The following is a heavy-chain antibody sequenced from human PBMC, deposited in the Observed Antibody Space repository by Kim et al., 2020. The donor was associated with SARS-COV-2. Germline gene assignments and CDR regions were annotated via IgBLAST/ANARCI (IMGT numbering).Heavy chain of an antibody. CDR2: MHYSGTT. CDR1: GDSINNFY. V-gene: IGHV4-59*03. J-gene: IGHJ4*02. D-gene: IGHD2-21*01. Sequence: SETLSLTCTVSGDSINNFYWTWIRQPPGKRLEWVGSMHYSGTTNYNPSLKSRVAMSVDTSKKQFSLILSSVTPSDTAVYWCARGPEDCVGGACWPNYFDHWGPGTLVTVSS. CDR3: ARGPEDCVGGACWPNYFDH.